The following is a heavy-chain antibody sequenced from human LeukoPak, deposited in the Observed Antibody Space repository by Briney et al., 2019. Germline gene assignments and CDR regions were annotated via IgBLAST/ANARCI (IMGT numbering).Heavy chain of an antibody. CDR2: FSAYSGDT. CDR3: ARGQLLSDN. V-gene: IGHV1-18*01. J-gene: IGHJ4*02. Sequence: ASVKVSCKASGYTFFAHAISRGRQAPGQGLEWMGWFSAYSGDTNFAQKFQGRVTLTRDTSTNTAYMELRGLTSDDTAIYYCARGQLLSDNWGQGTLVTVSS. D-gene: IGHD5-24*01. CDR1: GYTFFAHA.